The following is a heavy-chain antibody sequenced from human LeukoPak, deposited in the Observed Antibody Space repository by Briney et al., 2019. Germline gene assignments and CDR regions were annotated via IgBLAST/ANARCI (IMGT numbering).Heavy chain of an antibody. Sequence: GGSLRLSCAASGFTFDDYAMHWVRQAPGKGLEWVSGISWNSGSIGYADSVKGRFTISRDNAKNSLYLQMNSLRAEDMALYYCAKDRAAMVIGPFHYWGQGTLVTVSS. V-gene: IGHV3-9*03. CDR1: GFTFDDYA. J-gene: IGHJ4*02. CDR2: ISWNSGSI. D-gene: IGHD5-18*01. CDR3: AKDRAAMVIGPFHY.